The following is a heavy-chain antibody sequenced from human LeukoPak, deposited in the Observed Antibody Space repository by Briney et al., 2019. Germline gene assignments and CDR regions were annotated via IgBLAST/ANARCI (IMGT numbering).Heavy chain of an antibody. D-gene: IGHD3-10*02. J-gene: IGHJ6*04. Sequence: PGGSLRLSCVASGFTFNTYWMSWVRQAPGKGLEWVANINQDGSEKYYVDSVKGRFTISRDNAKNSLYLQMNSLRAEDTAVYYCAELGITMIGGVWGKGTTVTISS. CDR3: AELGITMIGGV. CDR1: GFTFNTYW. V-gene: IGHV3-7*01. CDR2: INQDGSEK.